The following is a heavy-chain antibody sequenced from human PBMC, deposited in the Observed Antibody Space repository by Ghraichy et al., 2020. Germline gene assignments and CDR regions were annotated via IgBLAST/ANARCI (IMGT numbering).Heavy chain of an antibody. CDR3: AANRYSSGWYQNY. CDR1: GYTFTGYY. D-gene: IGHD6-19*01. CDR2: INPNSGGT. J-gene: IGHJ4*02. Sequence: ASVKVSCKASGYTFTGYYMHWVRQAPGQGLEWMGRINPNSGGTNYAQKFQGRVTMTRDTSISTAYMELSRLRSDDTAVYYCAANRYSSGWYQNYWGQGTLVTVSS. V-gene: IGHV1-2*06.